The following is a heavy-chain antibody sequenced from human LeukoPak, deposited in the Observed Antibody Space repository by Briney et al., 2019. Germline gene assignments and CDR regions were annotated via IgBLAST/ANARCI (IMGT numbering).Heavy chain of an antibody. J-gene: IGHJ4*02. V-gene: IGHV3-53*04. D-gene: IGHD1-26*01. CDR2: IYSGGST. CDR3: ARDYGRLFDY. CDR1: GFTVSSNY. Sequence: PGGSLRLSCAASGFTVSSNYMSWVRQAPGKGLEWVSVIYSGGSTYYADSVKGRFTISRHNSKSTLYLQMNSLRAEDTAVYYCARDYGRLFDYWGQGTLVTVSS.